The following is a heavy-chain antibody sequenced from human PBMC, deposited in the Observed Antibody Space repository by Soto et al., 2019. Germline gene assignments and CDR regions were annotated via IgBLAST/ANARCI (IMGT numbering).Heavy chain of an antibody. D-gene: IGHD6-19*01. Sequence: SETLSLTCAVYGGSFSGYYWSWIRQPPGKGLEWFGEINHSGSTNYNPSLKSRVTISVDTSKNQFSLKLSSVTAADTAVYYCARRIAVAGTGAWNYWGQGTLVT. CDR2: INHSGST. J-gene: IGHJ4*02. CDR1: GGSFSGYY. CDR3: ARRIAVAGTGAWNY. V-gene: IGHV4-34*01.